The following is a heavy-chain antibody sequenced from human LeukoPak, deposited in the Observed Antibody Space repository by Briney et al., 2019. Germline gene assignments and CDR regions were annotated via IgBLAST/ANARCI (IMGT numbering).Heavy chain of an antibody. V-gene: IGHV4-59*01. Sequence: PSETLSLTCSVLDGSIRSNYWSGIRKPPGKGLDWIGKSNYSGSTNYTPSITSRVTMSVDTSKNQFSLKLSSVIAADTAVYYCASQDSGSWHYVLGYWGQGALVTVSS. CDR3: ASQDSGSWHYVLGY. CDR2: SNYSGST. J-gene: IGHJ4*02. D-gene: IGHD6-13*01. CDR1: DGSIRSNY.